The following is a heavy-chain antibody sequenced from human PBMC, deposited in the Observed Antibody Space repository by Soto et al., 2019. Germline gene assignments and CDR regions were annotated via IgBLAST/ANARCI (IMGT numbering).Heavy chain of an antibody. CDR2: INHSGST. V-gene: IGHV4-34*01. Sequence: SETLSLTCAVYGGSFSGYYWSWIRQPPGMGLEWIGEINHSGSTNYNPSLKSRVTISVDTSKNQFSLKLSSVTAADTAVYYCARGRNPTYWGQGTLVTVSS. CDR1: GGSFSGYY. J-gene: IGHJ4*02. D-gene: IGHD4-17*01. CDR3: ARGRNPTY.